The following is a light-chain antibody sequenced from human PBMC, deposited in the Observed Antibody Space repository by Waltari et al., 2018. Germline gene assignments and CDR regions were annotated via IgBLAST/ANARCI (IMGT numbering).Light chain of an antibody. CDR2: DAA. Sequence: EIVLTQSPATLSLSPGERATLSCRASQSVGIYLAWFQQKLGQTPRLLIYDAANRATGIPARFRGSGSGTDVTLTNNSLEAEDFALFYCQQRNNWPPENTFGQGTKLEMK. CDR3: QQRNNWPPENT. CDR1: QSVGIY. J-gene: IGKJ2*01. V-gene: IGKV3-11*01.